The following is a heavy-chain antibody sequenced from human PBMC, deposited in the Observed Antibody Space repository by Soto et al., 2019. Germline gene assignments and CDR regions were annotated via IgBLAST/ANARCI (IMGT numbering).Heavy chain of an antibody. J-gene: IGHJ5*02. Sequence: QMQLQASGPGLVKPSETLSLTCNVSGASVSHGYWSWIRQPPGKGLEWIGFMYFGGSFNYNPSLTSRATISVETSKNQFSMKLTSVTASVTAVYYCARSYYDSTGFAVDPWGQGTLVTVSS. CDR3: ARSYYDSTGFAVDP. D-gene: IGHD3-22*01. V-gene: IGHV4-59*02. CDR2: MYFGGSF. CDR1: GASVSHGY.